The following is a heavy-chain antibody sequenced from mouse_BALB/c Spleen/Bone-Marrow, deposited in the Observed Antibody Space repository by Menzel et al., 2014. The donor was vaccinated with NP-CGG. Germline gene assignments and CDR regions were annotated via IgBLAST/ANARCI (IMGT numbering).Heavy chain of an antibody. Sequence: QVQLKQSGAELVKPGASVKLSCKASGYTFTSYYMYWVKQRPGQGLEWIGGINPSNGGTNFNEKFKSKATLTVDKSSSTAYMQLSSLTSEDSAVYYWTRGLRAWFAYWGQGTLVTVSA. CDR2: INPSNGGT. V-gene: IGHV1S81*02. CDR3: TRGLRAWFAY. CDR1: GYTFTSYY. J-gene: IGHJ3*01. D-gene: IGHD3-1*01.